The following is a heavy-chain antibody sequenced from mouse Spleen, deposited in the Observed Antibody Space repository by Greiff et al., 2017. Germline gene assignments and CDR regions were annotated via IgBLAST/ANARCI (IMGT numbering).Heavy chain of an antibody. Sequence: EVQVVESEGGLVQPGSSMKLSCTASGFTFSDYYMAWVRQVPEKGLEWVASINYDGSSTYYLDSLKSRFIISRDNATNILYLQLSSLTSEDTATYYCGGDLRNVMDYWGQGTPVTVSA. CDR1: GFTFSDYY. CDR3: GGDLRNVMDY. CDR2: INYDGSST. V-gene: IGHV5-16*01. J-gene: IGHJ4*01.